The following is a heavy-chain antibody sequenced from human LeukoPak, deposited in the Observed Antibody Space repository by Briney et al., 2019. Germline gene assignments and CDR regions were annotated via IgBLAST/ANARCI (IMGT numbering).Heavy chain of an antibody. Sequence: SETLSLTCTVSGGSISSYYWSWIRQPPGKGLEWIGYIYYSGSTNYNPSLKGRVTISVDTSKNQFSLKLSSVTAADTAVYYCARGVNYGDHYFDYWGQGTLVTVSS. CDR1: GGSISSYY. J-gene: IGHJ4*02. CDR2: IYYSGST. D-gene: IGHD4-17*01. V-gene: IGHV4-59*01. CDR3: ARGVNYGDHYFDY.